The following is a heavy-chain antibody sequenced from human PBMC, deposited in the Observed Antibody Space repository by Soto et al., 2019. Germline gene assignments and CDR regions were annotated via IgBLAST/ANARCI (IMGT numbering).Heavy chain of an antibody. D-gene: IGHD4-17*01. CDR3: AKPLTKVTNYYFAQ. V-gene: IGHV3-30*18. J-gene: IGHJ4*02. Sequence: QVQLVESGGGVIQPGRSLRLSCAASGFTFSSYGMHWVRQAPGKGLEWVAVISHDGSNKYGADSVKGRFTISRDNSKNTLYLQMNSLRPEDSAVYYCAKPLTKVTNYYFAQWGQGTLVTVSS. CDR2: ISHDGSNK. CDR1: GFTFSSYG.